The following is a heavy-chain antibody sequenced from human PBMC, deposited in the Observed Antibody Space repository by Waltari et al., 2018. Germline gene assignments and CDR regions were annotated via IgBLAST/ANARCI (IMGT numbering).Heavy chain of an antibody. CDR1: GDSISTYY. D-gene: IGHD7-27*01. J-gene: IGHJ3*02. Sequence: QVQLQESGPGLVKPSETLSLTCTVSGDSISTYYWSWIRQPAGKGLEGIGRFYNSGTTYYNPSLKSRVTMSVDTSNNQFSLKLDSVTAADTAVYYCARAKENWGRNAFDIWGQGTVLTVSS. V-gene: IGHV4-4*07. CDR3: ARAKENWGRNAFDI. CDR2: FYNSGTT.